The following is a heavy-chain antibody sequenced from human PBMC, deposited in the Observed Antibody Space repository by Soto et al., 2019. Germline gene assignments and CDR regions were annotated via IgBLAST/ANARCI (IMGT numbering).Heavy chain of an antibody. CDR2: IYYDDGST. J-gene: IGHJ6*02. V-gene: IGHV3-53*02. CDR3: ASGQQVILRYYYGLDV. D-gene: IGHD6-13*01. Sequence: EVQLVETGGGLIQPGGSLRLSCAVSGFTVSTNYMSWVRQAPGKGLEWVSVIYYDDGSTYYADSVKGRFSISRDSSRNTLYLPMNSLRAEDTAVYYGASGQQVILRYYYGLDVWGQGNTVTVSS. CDR1: GFTVSTNY.